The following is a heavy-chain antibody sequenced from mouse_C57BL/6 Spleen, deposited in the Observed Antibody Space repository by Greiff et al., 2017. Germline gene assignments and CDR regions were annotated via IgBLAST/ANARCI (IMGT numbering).Heavy chain of an antibody. J-gene: IGHJ4*01. D-gene: IGHD1-1*01. V-gene: IGHV1-80*01. CDR2: IYPGAGDT. CDR1: GYAFSSYW. Sequence: QVQLQQSGAELVKPGASVKISCKASGYAFSSYWMNWVKQRPGKGLEWIGQIYPGAGDTNYNGKFKGKATLTADKSSSTAYMQLSSLTSEDAAVNCCRRRYFGSRGARDYWGQGTSVTVSS. CDR3: RRRYFGSRGARDY.